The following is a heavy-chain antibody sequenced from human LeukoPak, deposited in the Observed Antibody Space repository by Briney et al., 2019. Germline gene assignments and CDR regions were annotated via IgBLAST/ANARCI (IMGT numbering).Heavy chain of an antibody. J-gene: IGHJ4*02. V-gene: IGHV1-2*02. CDR1: GYTFTGYY. Sequence: ASVKVSCKASGYTFTGYYTHWVRQAPGQGLEWMGWTNPNSGGTNYAQKFQGRVTMTRDTSISTAYMELSRLTSDDTAVYYCAKDSSSWPARGDYFGYWGQGTLVTVSS. D-gene: IGHD6-13*01. CDR3: AKDSSSWPARGDYFGY. CDR2: TNPNSGGT.